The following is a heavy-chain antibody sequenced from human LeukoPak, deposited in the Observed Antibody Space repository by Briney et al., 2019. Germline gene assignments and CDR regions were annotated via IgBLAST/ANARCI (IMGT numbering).Heavy chain of an antibody. V-gene: IGHV1-24*01. D-gene: IGHD2-2*01. J-gene: IGHJ6*02. CDR1: GGTFSSYA. Sequence: ASVKVSCKASGGTFSSYAISWVRQAPGKGLEWMGGFDPEDGETIYAQKFQGRDTMTEDTSTDTAYMELNSLRSDDTAVYYCATDPGEIVPAAKGPRGDYCYGMDVWGQGTTVTVSS. CDR3: ATDPGEIVPAAKGPRGDYCYGMDV. CDR2: FDPEDGET.